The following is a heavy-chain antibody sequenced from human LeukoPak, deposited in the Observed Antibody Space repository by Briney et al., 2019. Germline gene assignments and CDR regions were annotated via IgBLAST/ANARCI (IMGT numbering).Heavy chain of an antibody. J-gene: IGHJ5*02. CDR2: IRGSGGST. CDR1: GFTFSTYA. V-gene: IGHV3-23*01. CDR3: AKGDGYTTFNWFYP. Sequence: PGGSLRLSCAASGFTFSTYAMTWVRQAPGKGLEWVAAIRGSGGSTYYADSVKGRFTVSRDNSKNTLYLHINTLRAEDTAVYYCAKGDGYTTFNWFYPWGQGTLATVSS. D-gene: IGHD5-24*01.